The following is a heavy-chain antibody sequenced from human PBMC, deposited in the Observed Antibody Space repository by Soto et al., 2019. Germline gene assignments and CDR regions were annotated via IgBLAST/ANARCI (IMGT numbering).Heavy chain of an antibody. CDR1: GGTFSSYA. V-gene: IGHV1-69*12. CDR2: IIPIFGTA. J-gene: IGHJ6*02. Sequence: QVQLVQSGAAVKKPGSSVKVSCKASGGTFSSYAISWVRQAPGQGLEWMGGIIPIFGTANSAQKFQGRVTITADESTSTAYMELSSLRSEDTAVYYCASTYCGGDCYSGDYYYGMDVWGQGTTVTVSS. D-gene: IGHD2-21*02. CDR3: ASTYCGGDCYSGDYYYGMDV.